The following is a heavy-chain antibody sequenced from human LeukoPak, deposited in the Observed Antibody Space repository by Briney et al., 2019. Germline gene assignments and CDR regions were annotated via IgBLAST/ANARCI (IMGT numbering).Heavy chain of an antibody. D-gene: IGHD3-22*01. CDR2: IGYDGNNK. J-gene: IGHJ3*02. CDR1: GFTFSSYG. V-gene: IGHV3-30*02. Sequence: GGSLRLSCAASGFTFSSYGMHWVRQAPGKGLEWVAFIGYDGNNKYYPDSVKGRFTISRDISKNTLYLQMNSLRAEDTAVYYCAKVQDYYDSSGYFSAFDIWGQGTMVTVSS. CDR3: AKVQDYYDSSGYFSAFDI.